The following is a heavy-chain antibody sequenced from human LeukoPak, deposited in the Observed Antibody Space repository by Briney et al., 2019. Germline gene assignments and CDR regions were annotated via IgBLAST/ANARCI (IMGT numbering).Heavy chain of an antibody. V-gene: IGHV3-30*18. CDR2: ISYDGSNK. J-gene: IGHJ4*02. D-gene: IGHD6-19*01. CDR3: AKGVAVADFLYWDS. Sequence: GGSLRLSCAASGFTFSSYGMHWVRQAPGKGLEWVAVISYDGSNKYYADSVKGRFTISRDNTKNSVYLQMDSLRPEDTALYYCAKGVAVADFLYWDSWGQGTLVTVSS. CDR1: GFTFSSYG.